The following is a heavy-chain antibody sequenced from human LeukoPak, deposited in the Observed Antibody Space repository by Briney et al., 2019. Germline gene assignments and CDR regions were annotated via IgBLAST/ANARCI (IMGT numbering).Heavy chain of an antibody. CDR1: GFPFNAYW. Sequence: GGSLRLSCAASGFPFNAYWMTWVRQAPGKGLKWVANIRQDGDTKYYVDSVKGRFTISRDNAMNSLYLQMNSLRAEGTAIYYCARSLPYGTTWYGRSDFWGQGTLVTVSS. V-gene: IGHV3-7*03. D-gene: IGHD6-13*01. CDR3: ARSLPYGTTWYGRSDF. CDR2: IRQDGDTK. J-gene: IGHJ4*02.